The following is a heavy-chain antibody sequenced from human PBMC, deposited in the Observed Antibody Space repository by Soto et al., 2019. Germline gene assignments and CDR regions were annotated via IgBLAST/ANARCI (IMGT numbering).Heavy chain of an antibody. V-gene: IGHV4-31*03. Sequence: QEQLQESGPGLVKPSQTLSLTCTVSGGSISSGGYYWSWIRQHPGKGLEWIGYIYYSGSTYYNPSLKSRVTISVDTSKNHFSLKLSSVTAADTAVYYCARGGTTVTTEDWFDPWGQGTLVTVSS. J-gene: IGHJ5*02. CDR2: IYYSGST. D-gene: IGHD4-17*01. CDR3: ARGGTTVTTEDWFDP. CDR1: GGSISSGGYY.